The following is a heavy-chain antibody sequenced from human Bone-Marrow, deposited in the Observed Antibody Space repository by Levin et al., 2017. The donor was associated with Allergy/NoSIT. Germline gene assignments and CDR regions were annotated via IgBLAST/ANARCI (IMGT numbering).Heavy chain of an antibody. CDR2: IISDGSSI. CDR1: GFSFSTYW. CDR3: ARGGEREPALYGLDV. Sequence: GGSLRLSCEASGFSFSTYWMHWVRQTPGKGLEWVSRIISDGSSIAYAESVKGRFAISRDNAKNTLYLQMNSLRVEDRAVYYCARGGEREPALYGLDVWGQGTTVTVSS. J-gene: IGHJ6*02. V-gene: IGHV3-74*03. D-gene: IGHD1-26*01.